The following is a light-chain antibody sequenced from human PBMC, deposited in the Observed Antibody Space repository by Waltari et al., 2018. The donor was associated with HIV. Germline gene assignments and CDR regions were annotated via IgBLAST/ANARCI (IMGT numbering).Light chain of an antibody. Sequence: SYELTQPPSVSVSPGQTARITCSGDALPKQYAYWYQQKPGQAPVLVIYKDSERPSGIPERFSGSSSGTTVTLNISGVQAEDEADYYCQSADSSGWVFGGGTKLTVL. J-gene: IGLJ3*02. CDR3: QSADSSGWV. CDR2: KDS. V-gene: IGLV3-25*03. CDR1: ALPKQY.